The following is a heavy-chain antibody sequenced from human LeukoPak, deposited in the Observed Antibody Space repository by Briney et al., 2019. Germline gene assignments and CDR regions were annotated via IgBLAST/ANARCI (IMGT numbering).Heavy chain of an antibody. Sequence: GGSLRLSCASSGFTFSSYAMSWVRQAPGKGLEWVSAISGSGGSTYYADSVKGRFTISRDNSKNTLYLQMNSLRAEDTAVYYCAKDPFTSSSWYYHWFDPWGQGTLVTVSS. V-gene: IGHV3-23*01. CDR2: ISGSGGST. D-gene: IGHD6-13*01. J-gene: IGHJ5*02. CDR1: GFTFSSYA. CDR3: AKDPFTSSSWYYHWFDP.